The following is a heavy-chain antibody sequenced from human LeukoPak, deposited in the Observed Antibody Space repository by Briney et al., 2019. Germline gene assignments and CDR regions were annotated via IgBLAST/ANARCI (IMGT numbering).Heavy chain of an antibody. CDR2: INTNTGNA. V-gene: IGHV7-4-1*02. J-gene: IGHJ4*02. CDR3: ARESPGEYSYADY. CDR1: GYTFTSYA. Sequence: ASVKVSCKASGYTFTSYAMNWVRQAPGQALEWMGWINTNTGNATYAQGFTGRFVFSLDTSVSTAYLQLSSLKAEDTAVYYCARESPGEYSYADYWGQGTLVTVSS. D-gene: IGHD5-18*01.